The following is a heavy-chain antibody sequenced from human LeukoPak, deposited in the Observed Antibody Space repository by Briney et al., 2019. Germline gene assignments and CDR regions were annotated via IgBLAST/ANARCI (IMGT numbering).Heavy chain of an antibody. D-gene: IGHD3-3*01. J-gene: IGHJ3*02. CDR3: ARVAPFGAFDI. V-gene: IGHV3-7*01. CDR2: IKQDGSEK. Sequence: GGSLRLSCAASGFTFSSYWMSWVRQAPGKGLEWVANIKQDGSEKYYVDSVEGRFTISRDNAKNSLYLQMNSLRAEDTAVYYCARVAPFGAFDIWGQGTMVTVSS. CDR1: GFTFSSYW.